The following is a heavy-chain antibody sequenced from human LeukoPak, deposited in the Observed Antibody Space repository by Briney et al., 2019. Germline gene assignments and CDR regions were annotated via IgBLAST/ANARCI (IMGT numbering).Heavy chain of an antibody. V-gene: IGHV1-69*05. D-gene: IGHD3-22*01. Sequence: SVKVSCKASGGTFISYAISWVRQAPGQGLEWMGRIIPIFGTANYAQKFQGRVTINTDESTSTAYMELSSLRSEDTAVYYCARDHRYYYDSSGYYDYNWFDPWGQGTLVTVSS. CDR3: ARDHRYYYDSSGYYDYNWFDP. CDR1: GGTFISYA. J-gene: IGHJ5*02. CDR2: IIPIFGTA.